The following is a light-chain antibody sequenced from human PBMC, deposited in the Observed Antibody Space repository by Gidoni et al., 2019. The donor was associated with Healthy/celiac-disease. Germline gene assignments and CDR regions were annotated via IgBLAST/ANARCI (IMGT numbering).Light chain of an antibody. CDR1: SSNIGNNY. V-gene: IGLV1-51*02. Sequence: QSVLTQPPSVAAAPGQKVTISCSGSSSNIGNNYVSWDQQLPGTAPKLLIYENNKRPSGIPDRFSGSKSGTSATLGITGLQTGDEADYYCGTWDSSLSVWVFGGGTKLTVL. CDR2: ENN. CDR3: GTWDSSLSVWV. J-gene: IGLJ3*02.